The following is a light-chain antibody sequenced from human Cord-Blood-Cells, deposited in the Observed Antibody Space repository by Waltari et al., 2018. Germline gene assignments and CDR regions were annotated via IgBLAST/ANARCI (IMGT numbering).Light chain of an antibody. Sequence: DIQMTQSPSSLSASVGDRVTITCRASQSISRYLNWYQQKPGKAPKLLIYAASSLQSGVPSRFSGSGSTTVFTLTISSMQPEDFAAYYCQQIYSTSFTFGPGTKVDI. CDR2: AAS. J-gene: IGKJ3*01. V-gene: IGKV1-39*01. CDR1: QSISRY. CDR3: QQIYSTSFT.